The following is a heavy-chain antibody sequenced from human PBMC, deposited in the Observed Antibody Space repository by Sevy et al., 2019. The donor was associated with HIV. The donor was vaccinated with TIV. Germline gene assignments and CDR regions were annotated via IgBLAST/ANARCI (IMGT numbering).Heavy chain of an antibody. Sequence: GGSLRLSCAVSKLTLSDYGMHWVRQAPGKGLEWVAVISFDAYNKNYVDSVKGRFTISRDNSKNTVYLEMNSLRREDTAVYYCAKELQRGYDFWSGPNFDYWGQGILVTVSS. CDR1: KLTLSDYG. J-gene: IGHJ4*02. D-gene: IGHD3-3*01. V-gene: IGHV3-30*18. CDR3: AKELQRGYDFWSGPNFDY. CDR2: ISFDAYNK.